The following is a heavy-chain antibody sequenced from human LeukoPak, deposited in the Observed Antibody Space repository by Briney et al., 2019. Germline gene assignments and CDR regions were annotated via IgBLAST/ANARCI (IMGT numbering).Heavy chain of an antibody. V-gene: IGHV3-30*04. CDR2: ISYDGSNK. Sequence: GGSLRLSCAASGFTFSSYAMHWVRQAPGKGLEWVAVISYDGSNKYYADSVKGRFTISRDNSKNTLYLQMNSLRAEDTAVYYCARDSYPDVLLWFGELSYWGQGTLVTVSS. CDR3: ARDSYPDVLLWFGELSY. D-gene: IGHD3-10*01. J-gene: IGHJ4*02. CDR1: GFTFSSYA.